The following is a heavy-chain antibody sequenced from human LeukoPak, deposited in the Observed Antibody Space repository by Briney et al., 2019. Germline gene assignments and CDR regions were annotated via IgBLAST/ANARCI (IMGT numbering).Heavy chain of an antibody. CDR3: ARAIEVGAMTPFDY. V-gene: IGHV4-38-2*02. D-gene: IGHD1-26*01. CDR2: IYHSGST. Sequence: SETLSLTCTVSGGSISSGYYWGWIRQPPGKGLEWIGSIYHSGSTYYNPSLKSRVTISVDTSKNQFSLKLSSVTAADTAVYYCARAIEVGAMTPFDYWGQGTLVTVSS. CDR1: GGSISSGYY. J-gene: IGHJ4*02.